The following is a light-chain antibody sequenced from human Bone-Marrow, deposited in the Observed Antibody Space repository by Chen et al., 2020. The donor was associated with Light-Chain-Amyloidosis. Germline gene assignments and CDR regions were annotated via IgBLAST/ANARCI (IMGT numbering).Light chain of an antibody. Sequence: QSALTQPASVSGSPGQSITISCTGTSSDVGGDNHVSWYQQHPDKAPKLMIYEVTNRPSWVPDRFSSSESDNTASLTISGLQTEDEADYFCSSYTITNTLVFGSGTRVTVL. J-gene: IGLJ1*01. CDR2: EVT. CDR3: SSYTITNTLV. CDR1: SSDVGGDNH. V-gene: IGLV2-14*01.